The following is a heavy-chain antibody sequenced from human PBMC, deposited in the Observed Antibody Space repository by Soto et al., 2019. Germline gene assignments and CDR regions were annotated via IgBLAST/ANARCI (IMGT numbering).Heavy chain of an antibody. Sequence: SETLSLTFTVSGGSISSYDWSWIRQPAGKGLEWIGRIYTSGGSKYNPSPKSRVTMSVDTSKNQFPLNQSTVTAAADTAVYYFARDRITMANTAFDIWGQGTMV. CDR3: ARDRITMANTAFDI. CDR2: IYTSGGS. V-gene: IGHV4-4*07. J-gene: IGHJ3*02. CDR1: GGSISSYD. D-gene: IGHD3-10*01.